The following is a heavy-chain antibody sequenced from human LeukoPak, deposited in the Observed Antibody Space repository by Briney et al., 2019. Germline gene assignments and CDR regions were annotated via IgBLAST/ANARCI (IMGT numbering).Heavy chain of an antibody. Sequence: GGSLRLSCAASGFTSSSYWMSWVRQAPGKGLEWVANIKQDGSEKYYVDSVKGRFTISRDNAENSLYLQMNSLRAEDTAVYYCARAYYYDSSGYYGVISAFDIWGQGTMVTVSS. CDR2: IKQDGSEK. D-gene: IGHD3-22*01. CDR3: ARAYYYDSSGYYGVISAFDI. J-gene: IGHJ3*02. CDR1: GFTSSSYW. V-gene: IGHV3-7*01.